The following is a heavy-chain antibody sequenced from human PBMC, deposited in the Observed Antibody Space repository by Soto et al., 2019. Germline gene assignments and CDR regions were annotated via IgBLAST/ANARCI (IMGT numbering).Heavy chain of an antibody. J-gene: IGHJ4*02. CDR1: GYSFTNYW. Sequence: PGESLKISCQGSGYSFTNYWIGWVRQMPGKGLEWMGIIYPGDSDTRYSRSFQGQVTISADKSISTAYLQWSSLKASDTAMYYCARAPYSSSWYFDYWGQGTLVTVSS. V-gene: IGHV5-51*01. CDR2: IYPGDSDT. D-gene: IGHD6-13*01. CDR3: ARAPYSSSWYFDY.